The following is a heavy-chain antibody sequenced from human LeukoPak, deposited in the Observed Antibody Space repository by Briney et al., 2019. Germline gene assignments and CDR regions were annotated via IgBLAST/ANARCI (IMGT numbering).Heavy chain of an antibody. CDR1: GFTFSDYY. CDR2: ISSSGSYT. CDR3: ARDATAAGRFDP. Sequence: GRSLRLSCAASGFTFSDYYMSWIRQAPGKGLEWVSYISSSGSYTNYADSVKGRFTISRDNAKNSLYLQMNSLRAEDTAVYYCARDATAAGRFDPWGQGTLVTVSS. J-gene: IGHJ5*02. V-gene: IGHV3-11*06. D-gene: IGHD6-13*01.